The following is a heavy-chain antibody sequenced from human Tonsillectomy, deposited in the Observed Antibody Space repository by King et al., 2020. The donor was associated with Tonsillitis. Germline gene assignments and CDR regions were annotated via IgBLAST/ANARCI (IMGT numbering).Heavy chain of an antibody. CDR3: ARSSGWYYFDY. J-gene: IGHJ4*02. CDR1: GFTFSSYE. V-gene: IGHV3-48*03. D-gene: IGHD6-19*01. Sequence: QLVQSGGGLVQPGGSLRLSCAASGFTFSSYEMNWVRQAPGKGLEWVSYISSSGSFLYYADSVNGRFTISRDNAKNSLYLQMNSLRAEDTAVYYCARSSGWYYFDYWGQGTLVTVSS. CDR2: ISSSGSFL.